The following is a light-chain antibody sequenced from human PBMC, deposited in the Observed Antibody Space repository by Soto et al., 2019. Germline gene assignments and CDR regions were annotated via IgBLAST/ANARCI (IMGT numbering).Light chain of an antibody. CDR3: SSYTTTSTYV. CDR2: EVT. CDR1: NSDVGGYDY. Sequence: QCGRTHPGSVSWSPGHSITISCTGTNSDVGGYDYVSWYQQHPDKAPKFMIYEVTNRPSGVSHRFSGSKSGNTASLTISGLQAEDEADYYCSSYTTTSTYVFGTGTNVTVL. J-gene: IGLJ1*01. V-gene: IGLV2-14*01.